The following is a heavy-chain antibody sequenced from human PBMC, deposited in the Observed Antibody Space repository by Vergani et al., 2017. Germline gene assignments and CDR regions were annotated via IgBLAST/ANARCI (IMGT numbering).Heavy chain of an antibody. D-gene: IGHD3-16*02. V-gene: IGHV3-23*01. CDR2: ISGSGGST. CDR1: GFTFSSYA. J-gene: IGHJ4*02. Sequence: EVQLLESGGGLVQPGGSLRLSCAASGFTFSSYAMSWVRQAPGKGLEWVSAISGSGGSTYYADSVKGRFTISRDNSKNTLYLQMNSLRAEDTAVYYCARGPFTNFRELSGFDYWGQGTLVTVSS. CDR3: ARGPFTNFRELSGFDY.